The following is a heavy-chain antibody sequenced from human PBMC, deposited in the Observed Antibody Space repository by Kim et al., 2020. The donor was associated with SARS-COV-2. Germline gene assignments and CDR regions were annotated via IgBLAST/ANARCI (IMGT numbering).Heavy chain of an antibody. CDR3: ARGPNGISGVRYYFDY. CDR1: GDSISNSAYY. J-gene: IGHJ4*02. V-gene: IGHV4-39*01. D-gene: IGHD1-20*01. Sequence: SETLSLTCTISGDSISNSAYYWSWIRQSPGKGLEWIGTIYYTEGPYYNPSLKNRVTISMDKSNNQFSLTLNSVAAADTALYYCARGPNGISGVRYYFDYWGQGSLVTVSS. CDR2: IYYTEGP.